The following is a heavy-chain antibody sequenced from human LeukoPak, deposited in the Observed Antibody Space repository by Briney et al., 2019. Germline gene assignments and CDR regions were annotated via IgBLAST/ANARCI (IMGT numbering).Heavy chain of an antibody. V-gene: IGHV1-24*01. CDR1: GYTLTELS. Sequence: ASVKVSCKVSGYTLTELSMHWVRQAPGKGLECMGGFDPEDGETIYAQKFQGRVTMTEDTSTDTAYMELSSLRSEDTAVYYCATASSSWYPLFDYWGQGTLVTVSS. CDR3: ATASSSWYPLFDY. J-gene: IGHJ4*02. CDR2: FDPEDGET. D-gene: IGHD6-13*01.